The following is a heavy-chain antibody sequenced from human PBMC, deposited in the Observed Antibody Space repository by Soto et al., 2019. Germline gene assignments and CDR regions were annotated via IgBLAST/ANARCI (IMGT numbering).Heavy chain of an antibody. V-gene: IGHV3-33*01. CDR3: ARARRAYGSGSYYGLDP. Sequence: GRSQRLSCAASGFTFSSYGMHWVSQAQGKGLEWVAVIWYDGSNKYYADSVKGRFTISRDNSKNTLYLQMNSLRAEDTAVYYCARARRAYGSGSYYGLDPWGQGTLVTVSS. D-gene: IGHD3-10*01. J-gene: IGHJ5*02. CDR2: IWYDGSNK. CDR1: GFTFSSYG.